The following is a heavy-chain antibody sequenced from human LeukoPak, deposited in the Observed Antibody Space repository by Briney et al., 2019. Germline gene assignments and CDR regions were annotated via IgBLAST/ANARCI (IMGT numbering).Heavy chain of an antibody. CDR3: ARGGGAAAADY. CDR2: INHSGST. Sequence: PPETLSLTCAVYGGSFSGYYWSWIRQPPGKGLEWIGEINHSGSTNYNPSLKSRVTISVDTSKNQFSLKLSSVTAADTAVYYCARGGGAAAADYWGQGTLVTVSS. J-gene: IGHJ4*02. CDR1: GGSFSGYY. D-gene: IGHD6-13*01. V-gene: IGHV4-34*01.